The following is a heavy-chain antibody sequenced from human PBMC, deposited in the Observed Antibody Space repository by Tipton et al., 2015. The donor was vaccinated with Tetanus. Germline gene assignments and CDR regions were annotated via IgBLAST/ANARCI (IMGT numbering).Heavy chain of an antibody. D-gene: IGHD1-26*01. CDR2: IYSSGST. V-gene: IGHV4-31*03. CDR3: ARDQARGARGWNYFDY. CDR1: GGSISGGRYY. Sequence: LRLSCTVSGGSISGGRYYWSWIRQRPGKGLEWIGDIYSSGSTYSDPSLKGRVTISVDTSKNQFSLRLNSVTAADTAVYYCARDQARGARGWNYFDYWGLGTLVPVSS. J-gene: IGHJ4*02.